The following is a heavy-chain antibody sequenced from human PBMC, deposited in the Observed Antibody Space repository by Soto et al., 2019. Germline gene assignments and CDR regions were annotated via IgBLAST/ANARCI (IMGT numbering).Heavy chain of an antibody. CDR1: GGSISSRGYY. CDR3: ATSNWFDP. CDR2: IYYSGST. J-gene: IGHJ5*02. Sequence: QLQLQESGPGLVKPSETLSLTCTVSGGSISSRGYYWGWIRQPPGKGREWIGTIYYSGSTYYNPSLKMRVTISVDTSKNQFSLKLSSVTAADTAVYYCATSNWFDPWGQGTLVTVSS. V-gene: IGHV4-39*01.